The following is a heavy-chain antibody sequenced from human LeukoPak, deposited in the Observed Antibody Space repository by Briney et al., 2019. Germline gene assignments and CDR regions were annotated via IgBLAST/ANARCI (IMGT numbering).Heavy chain of an antibody. V-gene: IGHV3-23*01. Sequence: GGSLRLSCAASGFIFVDFATAWVRQAPGKGLEWVSSISGSGGTTYYADSVKGRFIVSRDNSKKTLYLHMIALKAGDTAVYYCAKGAYGDYPNWFGRWGQGTLVTVSS. J-gene: IGHJ5*02. CDR2: ISGSGGTT. D-gene: IGHD4-17*01. CDR3: AKGAYGDYPNWFGR. CDR1: GFIFVDFA.